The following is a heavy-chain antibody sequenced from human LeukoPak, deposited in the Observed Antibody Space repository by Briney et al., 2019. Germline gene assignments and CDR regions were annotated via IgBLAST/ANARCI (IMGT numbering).Heavy chain of an antibody. Sequence: SETLSLTCDVSGGSVTSTNWWTWFRQPPGKGLEWIGEVHLDGRTNYNPALKSRLVMSADLPENHISLKLTSVTAADTAVYYCAREGCFYRPLDYSGQGTLVTVSS. CDR3: AREGCFYRPLDY. J-gene: IGHJ4*02. D-gene: IGHD3-16*01. CDR2: VHLDGRT. V-gene: IGHV4-4*02. CDR1: GGSVTSTNW.